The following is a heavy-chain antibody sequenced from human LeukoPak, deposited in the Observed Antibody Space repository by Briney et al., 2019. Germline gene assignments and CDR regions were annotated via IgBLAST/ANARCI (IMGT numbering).Heavy chain of an antibody. J-gene: IGHJ5*02. CDR2: IYHSGST. Sequence: SETLSLTCAVSGGSISSGGYSWRWLRQPPGKGLEWIGYIYHSGSTYYNPSLKSRVTISVDRSKNQFSLKLSSVTAADTAVYYCARGYYYGSGSYNWFDPWGQGTLVTVSS. CDR3: ARGYYYGSGSYNWFDP. D-gene: IGHD3-10*01. V-gene: IGHV4-30-2*01. CDR1: GGSISSGGYS.